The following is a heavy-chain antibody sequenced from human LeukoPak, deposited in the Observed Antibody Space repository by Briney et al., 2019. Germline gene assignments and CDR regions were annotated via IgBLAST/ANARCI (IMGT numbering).Heavy chain of an antibody. J-gene: IGHJ4*02. Sequence: ASVKVSCKTSGYTFTSYDINWVRQATGQELEWMGWMNPNSGNTGYAQKFQGRVTMTRSTSINTAYMELSSLRSEDTAVYYCARGSQTFDYWGQGTLVTVSS. CDR1: GYTFTSYD. V-gene: IGHV1-8*01. CDR3: ARGSQTFDY. CDR2: MNPNSGNT.